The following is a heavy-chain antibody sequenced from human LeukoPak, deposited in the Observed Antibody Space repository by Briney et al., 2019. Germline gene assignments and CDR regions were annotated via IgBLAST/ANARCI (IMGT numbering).Heavy chain of an antibody. V-gene: IGHV3-30*18. CDR1: GFTFSSYS. CDR3: AKDGRDYGDYVDY. J-gene: IGHJ4*02. Sequence: GGSLRLSCAASGFTFSSYSMNWVRQAPGKGLEWVAVISYDGSNKYYADSVKGRFTISRDNSKNTLYLQMNSLRAEDTAVYYCAKDGRDYGDYVDYWGQGTLVTVSS. D-gene: IGHD4-17*01. CDR2: ISYDGSNK.